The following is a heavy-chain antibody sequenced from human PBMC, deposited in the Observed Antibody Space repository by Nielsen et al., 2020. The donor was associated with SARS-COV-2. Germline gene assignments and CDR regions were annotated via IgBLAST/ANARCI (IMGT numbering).Heavy chain of an antibody. D-gene: IGHD3-22*01. J-gene: IGHJ4*02. CDR3: AKDIGDYYDSSGYPDY. Sequence: GESLKISCAASGFTFSSYWMSWVRQAPGKGLEWVANIKQDGSEKYYVDSVKGRFTISRDNAKNSLYLQMNSLRAEDTALYYCAKDIGDYYDSSGYPDYWGQGTLVTVSS. CDR2: IKQDGSEK. V-gene: IGHV3-7*03. CDR1: GFTFSSYW.